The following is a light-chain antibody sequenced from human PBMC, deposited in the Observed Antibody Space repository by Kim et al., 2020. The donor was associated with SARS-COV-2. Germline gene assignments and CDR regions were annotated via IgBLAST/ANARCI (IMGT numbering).Light chain of an antibody. CDR3: QVWDGSTGV. V-gene: IGLV3-9*01. CDR2: RDS. CDR1: NIGSNN. J-gene: IGLJ3*02. Sequence: VALGQTARITGGGNNIGSNNVHWYQQKPGQAPVLGIYRDSNRPSGIPERFSGSNSGNTATLTISRAQAGDEADYYCQVWDGSTGVFGGGTQLTVL.